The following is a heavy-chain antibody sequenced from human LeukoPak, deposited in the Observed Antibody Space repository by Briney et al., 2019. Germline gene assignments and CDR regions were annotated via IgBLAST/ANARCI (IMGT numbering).Heavy chain of an antibody. V-gene: IGHV4-39*01. Sequence: SETLSLTCTVSGGSISSSSYYWGWIRQPPGKGLEWIGSIYYSGSTYYNRSLKSRVTISVDTSKNQFSLKLSSVTAADTAVYYCARLSTDFWSGQYYFDYWGQGTLVTVSS. CDR2: IYYSGST. J-gene: IGHJ4*02. D-gene: IGHD3-3*01. CDR3: ARLSTDFWSGQYYFDY. CDR1: GGSISSSSYY.